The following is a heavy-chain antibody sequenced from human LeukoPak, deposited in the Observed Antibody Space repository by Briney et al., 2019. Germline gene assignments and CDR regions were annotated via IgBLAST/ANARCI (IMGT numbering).Heavy chain of an antibody. Sequence: SVKVSCKASGGTFSSYAISWVRQAPGQGLEWMGGIIPIFGTANYAQKFQGRVTITADESTSTAYMELSSLRSEDTAVYYCARDHDPYYYGSRSYYSDYWGQGTLVTVSS. CDR2: IIPIFGTA. V-gene: IGHV1-69*13. CDR3: ARDHDPYYYGSRSYYSDY. D-gene: IGHD3-10*01. J-gene: IGHJ4*02. CDR1: GGTFSSYA.